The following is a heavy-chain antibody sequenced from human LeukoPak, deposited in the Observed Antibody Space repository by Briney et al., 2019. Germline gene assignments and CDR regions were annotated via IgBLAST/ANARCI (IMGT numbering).Heavy chain of an antibody. V-gene: IGHV4-30-2*01. J-gene: IGHJ5*02. Sequence: PSQTLSLTCAVSGGSISSGGYSWSWIRQPPGKGLEWIGYIYHSGSTYYNPSFKSRVTISVDRSKNQFSLKLSSMTAADTAVYYCARGDYYGSGSYRDWFDPWGQGTLVTVSS. CDR1: GGSISSGGYS. CDR3: ARGDYYGSGSYRDWFDP. D-gene: IGHD3-10*01. CDR2: IYHSGST.